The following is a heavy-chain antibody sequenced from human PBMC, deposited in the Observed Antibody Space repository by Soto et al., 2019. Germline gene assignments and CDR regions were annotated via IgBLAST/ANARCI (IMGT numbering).Heavy chain of an antibody. V-gene: IGHV1-18*01. CDR1: GYTFTSYG. Sequence: QVHLVQSGAEVKKPGASVKVSCKASGYTFTSYGITWVRQAPGQGLEWMGWISAHNGNTDYAQKRQGRVIVTRDTSTSTAYMELRRLISDVTAVYYCARGRYGDYWGQGALVTDSS. D-gene: IGHD1-1*01. J-gene: IGHJ4*02. CDR2: ISAHNGNT. CDR3: ARGRYGDY.